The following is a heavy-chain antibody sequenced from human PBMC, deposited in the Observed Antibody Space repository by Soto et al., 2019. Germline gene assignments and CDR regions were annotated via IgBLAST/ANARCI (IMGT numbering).Heavy chain of an antibody. CDR2: IRSKANSYAT. CDR1: GFTFSGSA. D-gene: IGHD3-10*01. V-gene: IGHV3-73*02. CDR3: TRHHWGSGSYLDY. Sequence: EVQLVESGGGLVQPGGSLKLSCAASGFTFSGSAMHWFRQASGKGLEWVGRIRSKANSYATAYAASVKGRFTISRDDSMNTAYLQMNSLKTEDTAVYYCTRHHWGSGSYLDYCGQGTLVTVSS. J-gene: IGHJ4*02.